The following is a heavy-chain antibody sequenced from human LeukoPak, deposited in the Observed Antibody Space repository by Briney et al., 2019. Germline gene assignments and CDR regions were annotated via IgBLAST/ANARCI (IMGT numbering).Heavy chain of an antibody. Sequence: GESLKISCKGSGYSFTSYWIGWVRQMPGKGLKWMGIIYPGDSDARYSPSFQGQVTISADKSVRTAYLQWSSLKASDPAMYYCARRRDLYSGSYYPFYYWGQGALVTVSS. V-gene: IGHV5-51*01. CDR2: IYPGDSDA. J-gene: IGHJ4*02. CDR3: ARRRDLYSGSYYPFYY. D-gene: IGHD1-26*01. CDR1: GYSFTSYW.